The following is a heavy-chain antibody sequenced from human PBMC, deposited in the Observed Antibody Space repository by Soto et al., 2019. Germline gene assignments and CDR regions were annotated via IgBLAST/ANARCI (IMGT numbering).Heavy chain of an antibody. CDR3: ARGGIAARPGNYYYYGMDV. CDR1: GGTFSSYA. J-gene: IGHJ6*02. V-gene: IGHV1-69*13. D-gene: IGHD6-6*01. Sequence: SVKVSCKASGGTFSSYAISWVRQAPGQGLEWMGGIIPIFGTANYAQKFQGRVTITADESTSKAYMELSSLRSEETAVYYCARGGIAARPGNYYYYGMDVWGQGTTVTVSS. CDR2: IIPIFGTA.